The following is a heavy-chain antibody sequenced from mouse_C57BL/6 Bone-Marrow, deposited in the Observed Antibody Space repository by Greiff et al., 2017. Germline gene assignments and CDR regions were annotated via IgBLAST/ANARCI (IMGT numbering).Heavy chain of an antibody. CDR3: ARLLTGTYWYFDV. CDR1: GYTFTSYW. D-gene: IGHD4-1*01. V-gene: IGHV1-53*01. Sequence: VQLQQPGTELVKPGASVKLSCKASGYTFTSYWMHWVKQRPGQGLEWIGNINPSNGGTNYNEKFKSKATLTVDKSSRTAYMQLSSLTSEDSAVYYCARLLTGTYWYFDVWGTGTTVTVSS. CDR2: INPSNGGT. J-gene: IGHJ1*03.